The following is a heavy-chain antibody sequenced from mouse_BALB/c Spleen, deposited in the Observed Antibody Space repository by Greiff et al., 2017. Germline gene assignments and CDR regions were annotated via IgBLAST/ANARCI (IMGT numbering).Heavy chain of an antibody. CDR1: GYAFSSYW. CDR3: ATYRYDPWFAY. V-gene: IGHV1-80*01. D-gene: IGHD2-14*01. Sequence: QVQLQQSGAELVRPGSSVKISCKASGYAFSSYWMNWVKQRPGQGLEWIGQIYPGDGDTNYNGKFKGKATLTADKSSSTAYMQLSSLTSEDSAVYFCATYRYDPWFAYWGQGTLVTVSA. CDR2: IYPGDGDT. J-gene: IGHJ3*01.